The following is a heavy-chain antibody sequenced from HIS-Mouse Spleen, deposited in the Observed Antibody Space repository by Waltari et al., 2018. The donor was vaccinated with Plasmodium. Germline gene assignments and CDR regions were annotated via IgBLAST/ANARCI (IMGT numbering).Heavy chain of an antibody. V-gene: IGHV3-21*01. CDR1: GFTFSSYS. J-gene: IGHJ2*01. CDR2: ISSSSSYI. CDR3: AREDILTAYYNDYWYFDL. Sequence: EVQLVESGGGLVKPGGSLRLSCAASGFTFSSYSMNWVRQSPGKGLELVSIISSSSSYIYYADSVNGRFTISRDNAKNSLYLQMNSLRAEDTAVYYCAREDILTAYYNDYWYFDLWGRGTLVTVSS. D-gene: IGHD3-9*01.